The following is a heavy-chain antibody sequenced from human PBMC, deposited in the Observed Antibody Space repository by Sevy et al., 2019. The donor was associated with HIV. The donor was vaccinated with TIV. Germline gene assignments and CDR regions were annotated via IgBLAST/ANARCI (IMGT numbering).Heavy chain of an antibody. Sequence: ASVKVSCKASGGTFDTYSISWVRQAPGQGPEWMGGITPFFGSANYAQKFQGRLTITADQSPSTAYLELSNLRSEDTAVYYCARDRDIPFGGGDAFDIWGQGTMVTISS. CDR1: GGTFDTYS. CDR2: ITPFFGSA. D-gene: IGHD3-16*01. V-gene: IGHV1-69*13. CDR3: ARDRDIPFGGGDAFDI. J-gene: IGHJ3*02.